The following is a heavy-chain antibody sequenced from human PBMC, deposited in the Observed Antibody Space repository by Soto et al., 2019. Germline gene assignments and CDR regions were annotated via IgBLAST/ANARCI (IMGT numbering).Heavy chain of an antibody. J-gene: IGHJ4*02. CDR1: GGSISSSSYY. Sequence: PSETLSLTCTVSGGSISSSSYYWGWIRQPPGKGLEWIGSINHSGSTYYNPSLKSRVTISVDTSKNQFSLKLSSVTAADTAVYYCARGSTYYDFWSGYYTGMFGYWGQGTLVTVSS. CDR2: INHSGST. V-gene: IGHV4-39*01. CDR3: ARGSTYYDFWSGYYTGMFGY. D-gene: IGHD3-3*01.